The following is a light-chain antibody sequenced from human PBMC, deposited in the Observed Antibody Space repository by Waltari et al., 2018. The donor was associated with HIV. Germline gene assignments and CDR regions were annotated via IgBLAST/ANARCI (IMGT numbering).Light chain of an antibody. CDR3: SSYTTSNTVV. CDR2: DVT. V-gene: IGLV2-14*03. J-gene: IGLJ2*01. Sequence: QSALTQPASVSGSPGQSITLSCSGTSSDISPYDFFSWYQKHPAKAPKLLIYDVTARPSGVSRRFSGSKSGSTASLTISSIQADDEADYYCSSYTTSNTVVFGPGTKLSVL. CDR1: SSDISPYDF.